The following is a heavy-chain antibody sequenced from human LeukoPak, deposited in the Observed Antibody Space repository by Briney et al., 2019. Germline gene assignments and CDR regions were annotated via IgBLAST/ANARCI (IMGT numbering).Heavy chain of an antibody. D-gene: IGHD6-13*01. CDR1: GGSISSSSYY. J-gene: IGHJ4*02. V-gene: IGHV4-30-2*01. CDR2: IYHSGST. CDR3: ATCIAAAGTEDY. Sequence: SETLSLTCTVSGGSISSSSYYWSWIRQPPGKGLEWIGYIYHSGSTYYNPSLKSRVTISVDRSKNQFSLKLSSETAADTAVYYCATCIAAAGTEDYWGQGTLVTVSS.